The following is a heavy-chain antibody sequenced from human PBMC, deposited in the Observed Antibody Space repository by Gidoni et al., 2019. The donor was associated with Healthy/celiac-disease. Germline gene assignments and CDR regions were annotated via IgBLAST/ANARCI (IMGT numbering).Heavy chain of an antibody. Sequence: QVQLVQSGAEVKKPGASVKVSCKASGYTFTSYGISWGRQAPGQGFEWMGWISAYNGNTNYAQKLQGRVTMTTDTSTSTAYMELRSLRSDDTAVYYCARRRTYYYDSSGYEDYWGQGTLVTVSS. D-gene: IGHD3-22*01. V-gene: IGHV1-18*01. CDR1: GYTFTSYG. CDR3: ARRRTYYYDSSGYEDY. CDR2: ISAYNGNT. J-gene: IGHJ4*02.